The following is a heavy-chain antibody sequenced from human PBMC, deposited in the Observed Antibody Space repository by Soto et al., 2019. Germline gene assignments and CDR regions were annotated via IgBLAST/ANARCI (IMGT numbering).Heavy chain of an antibody. V-gene: IGHV3-23*01. J-gene: IGHJ4*02. D-gene: IGHD1-7*01. CDR2: ISGGGGST. Sequence: GGSLSLSCAASGFTFSSYAMNWVRQAPGKGLEWVSGISGGGGSTYYADSVKGRFTISRDNSKNTLYLQMTSLRADDTAVYYCAKDRRAGGNYGFYSDFWGQGALVTVSS. CDR3: AKDRRAGGNYGFYSDF. CDR1: GFTFSSYA.